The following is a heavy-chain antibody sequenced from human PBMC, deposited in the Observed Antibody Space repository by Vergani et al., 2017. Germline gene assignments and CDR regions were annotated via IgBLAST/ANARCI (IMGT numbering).Heavy chain of an antibody. CDR2: IYTSGST. D-gene: IGHD3-3*01. CDR1: GGSISSGSYY. V-gene: IGHV4-61*02. CDR3: ARVRNYDFWSGINGMDV. J-gene: IGHJ6*02. Sequence: QVQLQESGPGLVKPSQTLSLTCTVSGGSISSGSYYWSWIRQPAGKGLEWIGRIYTSGSTNYNPSLKSRVTISVDTSKNQFSLKLSSVTAADTAVYYCARVRNYDFWSGINGMDVWGQGTTVTVSS.